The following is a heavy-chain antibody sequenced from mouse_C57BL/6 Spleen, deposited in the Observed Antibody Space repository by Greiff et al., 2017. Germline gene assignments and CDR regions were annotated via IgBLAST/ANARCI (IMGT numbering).Heavy chain of an antibody. Sequence: VQRVESGAELVRPGASVTLSCKASGYTFTDYEMHWVKQTPGHGLEWIGAIDPETGGTAYNQKFKGKAIMTADKSSSTAYMALRSLTSEDSAVYYCRCNSSVRCYFDVWGKGTTVTVSS. CDR3: RCNSSVRCYFDV. J-gene: IGHJ1*03. CDR1: GYTFTDYE. CDR2: IDPETGGT. V-gene: IGHV1-15*01. D-gene: IGHD1-1*01.